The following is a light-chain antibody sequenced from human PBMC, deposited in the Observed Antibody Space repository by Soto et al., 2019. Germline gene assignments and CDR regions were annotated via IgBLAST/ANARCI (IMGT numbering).Light chain of an antibody. Sequence: EIVLTQSPGTLSLSPGERATLSCRASQNVSRNFLAWYQQKRGQAPRLLIYDASSRASGIPDRFSGSGYATDFTVTISRLEAEDFAVYYCQQYGSSPRTFGQGTRVDIK. J-gene: IGKJ1*01. V-gene: IGKV3-20*01. CDR1: QNVSRNF. CDR2: DAS. CDR3: QQYGSSPRT.